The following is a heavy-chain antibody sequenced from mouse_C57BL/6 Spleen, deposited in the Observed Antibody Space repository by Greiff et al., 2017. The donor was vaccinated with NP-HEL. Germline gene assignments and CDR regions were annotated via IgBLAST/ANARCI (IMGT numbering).Heavy chain of an antibody. CDR1: GYTFTDYN. V-gene: IGHV1-18*01. CDR3: ARGVVTPFAY. D-gene: IGHD1-1*02. J-gene: IGHJ3*01. Sequence: VHVKQSGPELVKPGASVKIPCKASGYTFTDYNMDWVKQSHGKSLEWIGDINPNNGGTIYNQKFKGKATLTVDKSSSTAYMELRSLTSEDTAVYYCARGVVTPFAYWGQGTLVTVSA. CDR2: INPNNGGT.